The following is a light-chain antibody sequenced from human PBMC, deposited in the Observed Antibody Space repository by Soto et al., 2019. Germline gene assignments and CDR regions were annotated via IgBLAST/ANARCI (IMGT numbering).Light chain of an antibody. V-gene: IGKV3D-15*01. Sequence: EIVMTQSPATLSVSPGERATLSCRASQSVINNLAWYQQKPGQAPRLLIYAVSTRATGIPARFSGSGSGTEFTLTISSLQSEDFVVYYCQQGDNWPWTFGQGTKVEIK. J-gene: IGKJ1*01. CDR2: AVS. CDR1: QSVINN. CDR3: QQGDNWPWT.